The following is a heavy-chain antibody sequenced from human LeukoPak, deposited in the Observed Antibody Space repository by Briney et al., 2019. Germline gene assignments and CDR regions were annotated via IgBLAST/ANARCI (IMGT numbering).Heavy chain of an antibody. J-gene: IGHJ4*02. V-gene: IGHV3-21*01. Sequence: GGSLRLSCAASGFTFSSYSMNWVRQAPGKGLEWVSSISSSSSYIYYADSVKGRFTISRGNAKNSLYLQMNSLRAEDTAVYYCARPGYCSSTSCYMASGSFDYWGQGTLVTVSS. CDR3: ARPGYCSSTSCYMASGSFDY. CDR1: GFTFSSYS. D-gene: IGHD2-2*02. CDR2: ISSSSSYI.